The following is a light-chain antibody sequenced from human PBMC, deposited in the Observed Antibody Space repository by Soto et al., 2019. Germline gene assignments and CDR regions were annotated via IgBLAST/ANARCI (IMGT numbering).Light chain of an antibody. V-gene: IGKV3-20*01. CDR1: QSVSSSY. J-gene: IGKJ1*01. Sequence: EIVSTQSPGTLSLSPGERATLSCRASQSVSSSYLAWYQQKPGQAPRLLIYGASSRATGIPDRFSGSGSGTDFTLTISRLESEDFAVYYCQQYGSSPLWTFGQGTQVDIK. CDR2: GAS. CDR3: QQYGSSPLWT.